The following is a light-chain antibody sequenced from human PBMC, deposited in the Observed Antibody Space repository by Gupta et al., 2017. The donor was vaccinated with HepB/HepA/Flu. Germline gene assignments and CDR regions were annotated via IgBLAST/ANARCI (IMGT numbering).Light chain of an antibody. V-gene: IGLV1-40*01. CDR2: GNS. Sequence: QSVLTQPPSVSGAPGQRVTISCTGSSSNIGAGYDVHWYQQLPGTAPKLLIYGNSNRPSGVPDRVSGSKSGTSASLAITGLQAEEEADYYCQSYDSSLSGSMVFGGGTKLTVL. J-gene: IGLJ2*01. CDR1: SSNIGAGYD. CDR3: QSYDSSLSGSMV.